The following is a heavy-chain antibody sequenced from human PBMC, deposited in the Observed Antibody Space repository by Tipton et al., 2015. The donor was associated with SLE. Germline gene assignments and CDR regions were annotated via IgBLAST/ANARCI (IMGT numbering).Heavy chain of an antibody. CDR2: IYSSGSA. D-gene: IGHD4-17*01. Sequence: TLSLTCSVSGGSINNKTYYWTWIRQPAGKGLEYIGRIYSSGSANYSPSLKSRVTISLDTSKNQFSLKLNSVTAADTAVYSCAKLYYRDYSRNGYFDLWGRGTLVTVSS. CDR1: GGSINNKTYY. CDR3: AKLYYRDYSRNGYFDL. V-gene: IGHV4-61*02. J-gene: IGHJ2*01.